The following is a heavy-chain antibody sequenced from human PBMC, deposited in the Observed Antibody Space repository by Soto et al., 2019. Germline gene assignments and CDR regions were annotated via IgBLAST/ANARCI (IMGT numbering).Heavy chain of an antibody. V-gene: IGHV1-69*01. Sequence: QVQLVQSGAEVKKPGSSVKVSCRASGGTFSSYSISWVRQAPGQGLEWMGGIIPIISTAKYAQKFQGRVSITADESTSTAYMEVTGLRSEDTAVYYCARKGRYFDWLLDYWGQGTLVTVSS. CDR2: IIPIISTA. CDR1: GGTFSSYS. D-gene: IGHD3-9*01. J-gene: IGHJ4*02. CDR3: ARKGRYFDWLLDY.